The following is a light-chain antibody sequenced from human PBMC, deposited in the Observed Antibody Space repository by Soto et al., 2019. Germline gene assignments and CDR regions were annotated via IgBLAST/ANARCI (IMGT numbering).Light chain of an antibody. V-gene: IGLV2-14*01. CDR1: SSDVGGYNY. J-gene: IGLJ1*01. CDR3: SSYTSSSTLL. CDR2: DVS. Sequence: ALGQPASVSGSPGQSITIACTGTSSDVGGYNYVSWYQQHPGKAPKLMIYDVSNRPSGVSNRFSGSKSGNTASLTISGLQAEDEADYYCSSYTSSSTLLFGTGTKVTVL.